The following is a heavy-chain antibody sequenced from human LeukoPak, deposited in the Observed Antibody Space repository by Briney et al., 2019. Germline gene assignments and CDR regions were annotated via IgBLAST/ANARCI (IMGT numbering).Heavy chain of an antibody. D-gene: IGHD2-2*01. Sequence: ASETLSLTCAVYGGSFSGYYWSWIRQPPGKGLEWIGEINHSGSTNYNPSLKSRVTISVDTSKNQFSLKLSSVTAADTAVYYCARGVGDIVVVPDANAGAVWFDPWGQGTLVTVSS. J-gene: IGHJ5*02. CDR3: ARGVGDIVVVPDANAGAVWFDP. CDR1: GGSFSGYY. CDR2: INHSGST. V-gene: IGHV4-34*01.